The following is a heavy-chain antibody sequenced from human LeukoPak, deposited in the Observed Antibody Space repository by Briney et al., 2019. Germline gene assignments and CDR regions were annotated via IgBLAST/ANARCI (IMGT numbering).Heavy chain of an antibody. V-gene: IGHV3-30-3*01. D-gene: IGHD2-8*01. CDR1: GFTFSSYA. Sequence: GRSLRLSCAASGFTFSSYAMHWVRQAPGKGLEWVAVISYDGSNKYYADSVKGRFTISRDNSKNTLYLQMNSLRAEDTAVYYCARERYCTNGVCPIPIGLTDYWGQGTLVTVSS. J-gene: IGHJ4*02. CDR3: ARERYCTNGVCPIPIGLTDY. CDR2: ISYDGSNK.